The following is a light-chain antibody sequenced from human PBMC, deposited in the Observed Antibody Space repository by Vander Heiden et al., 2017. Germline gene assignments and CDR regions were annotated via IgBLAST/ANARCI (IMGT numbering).Light chain of an antibody. CDR1: QSISTW. CDR2: KAS. J-gene: IGKJ2*01. CDR3: QQYNSNFYT. Sequence: DIQMTQSPSTLSASSGDRVTITCRASQSISTWLAWYQQKPGKAPKVLIYKASSLESGVPSRFSGSGSGTEFTLTISSLQPDDFATYYCQQYNSNFYTFGQGTKLEIK. V-gene: IGKV1-5*03.